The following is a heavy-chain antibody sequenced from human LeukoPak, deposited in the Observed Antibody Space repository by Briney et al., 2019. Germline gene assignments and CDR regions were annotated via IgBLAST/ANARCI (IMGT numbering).Heavy chain of an antibody. V-gene: IGHV3-11*04. J-gene: IGHJ4*02. D-gene: IGHD3-22*01. CDR2: IGHSDDST. CDR1: GFTLSDSY. Sequence: GGSLRLSCVGSGFTLSDSYMSWIRQTPAKGLEWISYIGHSDDSTYYADSVKGRFTISRDNAKNSLYLQMNSLRAEDTAVYYCARAKDSSGYYYPPALDYWGQGTLVTVSS. CDR3: ARAKDSSGYYYPPALDY.